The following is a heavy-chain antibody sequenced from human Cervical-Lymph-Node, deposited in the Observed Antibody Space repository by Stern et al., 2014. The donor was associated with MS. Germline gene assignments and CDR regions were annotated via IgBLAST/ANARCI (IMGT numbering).Heavy chain of an antibody. V-gene: IGHV2-5*02. CDR3: AHRRYSSSWYGMDCFDY. Sequence: QVTLRESGPTLVKPTQTLTLTCTFSGFSLSTSGVGVGWIRQPPGKALEWLELIYWDDDKRYSPSLKNRLTITKDTSKNQVVLTMTNMDPVDTATYYCAHRRYSSSWYGMDCFDYWGQGTLVTVSS. J-gene: IGHJ4*02. CDR1: GFSLSTSGVG. D-gene: IGHD6-13*01. CDR2: IYWDDDK.